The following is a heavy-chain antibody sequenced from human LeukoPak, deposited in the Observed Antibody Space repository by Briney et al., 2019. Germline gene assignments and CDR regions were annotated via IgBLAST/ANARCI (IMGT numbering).Heavy chain of an antibody. CDR3: AGVYADESSWPRFFDY. CDR2: INHSGST. CDR1: GGSFSGYY. J-gene: IGHJ4*02. V-gene: IGHV4-34*01. Sequence: PSETLSLTCAVYGGSFSGYYWSWIRQPPGKGLEWIGDINHSGSTNYNPSLKSRVTISVDTSKNQFSLKLSSVTAADTAVYYCAGVYADESSWPRFFDYWGQEALVTVSS. D-gene: IGHD6-13*01.